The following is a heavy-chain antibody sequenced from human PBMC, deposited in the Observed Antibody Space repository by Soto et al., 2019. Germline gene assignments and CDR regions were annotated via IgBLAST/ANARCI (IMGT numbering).Heavy chain of an antibody. J-gene: IGHJ6*02. Sequence: SDTLSLTCTVAGGSVSSYRNEGGWFRQPPGKELEFLGYIYRDGRTLVNSSLKSRLTLSMETSKNQFSLNLSSVTAADTAMYFCMRAHESGDFYGMSVWGPGTTVT. D-gene: IGHD3-10*01. V-gene: IGHV4-61*01. CDR1: GGSVSSYRNE. CDR2: IYRDGRT. CDR3: MRAHESGDFYGMSV.